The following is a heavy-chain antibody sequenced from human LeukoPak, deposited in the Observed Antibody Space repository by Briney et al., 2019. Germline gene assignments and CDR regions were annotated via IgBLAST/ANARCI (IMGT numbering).Heavy chain of an antibody. D-gene: IGHD5-18*01. CDR1: GYTFTSYG. Sequence: SVKVSCKASGYTFTSYGISWVRQAPGQGLEWMGWISAYNGNTNYAQKLQGRVTMTTDTSTSTAYMELRSLRSDDTAVYYCARMDTAMVRGDIDYWGQGTLVTVSS. CDR3: ARMDTAMVRGDIDY. J-gene: IGHJ4*02. CDR2: ISAYNGNT. V-gene: IGHV1-18*01.